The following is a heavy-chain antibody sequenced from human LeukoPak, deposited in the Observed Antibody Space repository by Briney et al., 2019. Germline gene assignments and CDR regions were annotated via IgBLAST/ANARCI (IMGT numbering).Heavy chain of an antibody. D-gene: IGHD2-2*02. CDR3: AVVPAAIGMDV. V-gene: IGHV3-21*01. CDR2: ISSSSSDI. J-gene: IGHJ6*02. Sequence: GGSLRLSCAASGFTFSSYSMNWVRQAPGKGLEGVSSISSSSSDIYYADSVKGRFAISRDNAKNSLYLQMNSLRAEDTAVYYCAVVPAAIGMDVWGQGTTVTVSS. CDR1: GFTFSSYS.